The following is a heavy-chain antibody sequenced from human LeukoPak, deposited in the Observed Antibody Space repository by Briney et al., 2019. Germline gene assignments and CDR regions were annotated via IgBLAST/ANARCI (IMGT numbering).Heavy chain of an antibody. CDR1: GDSISSSDW. CDR2: IHHSGSP. CDR3: ARRIGGKPY. Sequence: PSGTLSLTCTVSGDSISSSDWCTWVRQPPGKGLEWIREIHHSGSPNYNPSLKSRVTISIDKSKNQFSLKLTSVTAADTAVYYCARRIGGKPYWGQGVLVTVSS. D-gene: IGHD3-10*01. J-gene: IGHJ4*02. V-gene: IGHV4-4*02.